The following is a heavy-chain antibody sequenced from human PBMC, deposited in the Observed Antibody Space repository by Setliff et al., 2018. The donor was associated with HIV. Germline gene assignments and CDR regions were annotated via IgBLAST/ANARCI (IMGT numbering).Heavy chain of an antibody. Sequence: GGSLRLSCAASGFAFDNYCMTWVRQAPGKGLEWVSAIGGSTGSTYYADSVKGRFTISRDNSKNTLYLQMNSLRAEDTAVYYCAKDPRAAVATICDYWGQGTLVTSPQ. CDR1: GFAFDNYC. V-gene: IGHV3-23*01. CDR2: IGGSTGST. J-gene: IGHJ4*02. CDR3: AKDPRAAVATICDY. D-gene: IGHD5-12*01.